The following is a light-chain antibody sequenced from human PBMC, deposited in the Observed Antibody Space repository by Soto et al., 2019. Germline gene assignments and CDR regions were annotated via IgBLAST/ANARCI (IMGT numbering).Light chain of an antibody. Sequence: DIVLTQSPDSLAVSLGERATINCKSSQSVLYSSNNKNYLAWYQQKPGQPPKLLIYWASTRESGVPDRFSGSRSATDFTLTISSLQAEDVTVYYCQQYYTTPPYTFGQGTKLEIK. V-gene: IGKV4-1*01. CDR3: QQYYTTPPYT. CDR2: WAS. J-gene: IGKJ2*01. CDR1: QSVLYSSNNKNY.